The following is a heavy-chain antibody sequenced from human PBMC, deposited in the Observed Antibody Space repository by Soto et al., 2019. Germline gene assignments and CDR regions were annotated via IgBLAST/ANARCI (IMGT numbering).Heavy chain of an antibody. V-gene: IGHV4-4*02. CDR1: GCSISSRNW. J-gene: IGHJ5*02. D-gene: IGHD6-13*01. CDR2: IYHSGST. Sequence: SETLSLTCAVSGCSISSRNWWSWVRQPPGKGLEWIGEIYHSGSTNYNPSLKSRVTISVDKSKNQFSLKLSSVTAADTAVYYCARVIAAAGTSNWFDPWGQGTLVTVSS. CDR3: ARVIAAAGTSNWFDP.